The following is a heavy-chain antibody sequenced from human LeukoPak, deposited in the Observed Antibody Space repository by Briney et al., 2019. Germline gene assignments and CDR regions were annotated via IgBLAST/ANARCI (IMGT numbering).Heavy chain of an antibody. CDR1: GFTFSSYW. Sequence: GGSLRLSCAASGFTFSSYWMSWVRQAPGKGLEWVANIKQDGSEKYYVDSVKGRFTISRDNAKDSLYLQMNSLRAEDTAVYYCARDPYYYDSSGLDYWGQGTLVTVSS. V-gene: IGHV3-7*03. J-gene: IGHJ4*02. CDR2: IKQDGSEK. CDR3: ARDPYYYDSSGLDY. D-gene: IGHD3-22*01.